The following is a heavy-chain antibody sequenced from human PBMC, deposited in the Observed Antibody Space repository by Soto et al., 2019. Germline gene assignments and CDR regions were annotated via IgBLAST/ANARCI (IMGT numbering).Heavy chain of an antibody. Sequence: QVQLQESGPGLVKPSETLSLTCTVSGDSISSYYWSWIRQPPGQGLEWIGYIHYTGNTNHNPSLKCRVTRSVDTSKNEFSLKLSAVTAADTAVYYCARDRTSVNWYFDLWGRGTLVSVSS. CDR2: IHYTGNT. J-gene: IGHJ2*01. CDR1: GDSISSYY. D-gene: IGHD2-2*01. V-gene: IGHV4-59*01. CDR3: ARDRTSVNWYFDL.